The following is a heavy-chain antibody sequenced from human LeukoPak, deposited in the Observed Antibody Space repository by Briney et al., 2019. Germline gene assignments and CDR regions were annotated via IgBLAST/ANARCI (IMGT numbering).Heavy chain of an antibody. Sequence: GGSLRLSCAASGFTFSSYSMNWVRQAPGKGLEWVSYISSSSSTIYYADSVKGRFTISRDNAKNSLYLQMNSLRAEDTAVYYCARGTRIAAAGTIGYWGQGTLVTVSS. CDR1: GFTFSSYS. CDR3: ARGTRIAAAGTIGY. D-gene: IGHD6-13*01. J-gene: IGHJ4*02. V-gene: IGHV3-48*01. CDR2: ISSSSSTI.